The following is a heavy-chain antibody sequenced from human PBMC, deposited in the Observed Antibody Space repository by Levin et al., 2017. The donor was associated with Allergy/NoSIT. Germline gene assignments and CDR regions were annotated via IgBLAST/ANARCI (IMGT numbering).Heavy chain of an antibody. CDR3: LTGWWEAPQYFDN. D-gene: IGHD1-26*01. V-gene: IGHV3-15*01. J-gene: IGHJ4*02. CDR2: IKSKTDDRTT. Sequence: RAGGSLRLSCTASGFTFSNVWMSWVRQAPGKGLEWVARIKSKTDDRTTDYAAPVKGRFTISRDDSKNTLYLQMNSLKTEDTAVYYCLTGWWEAPQYFDNWGQGTLVTVSS. CDR1: GFTFSNVW.